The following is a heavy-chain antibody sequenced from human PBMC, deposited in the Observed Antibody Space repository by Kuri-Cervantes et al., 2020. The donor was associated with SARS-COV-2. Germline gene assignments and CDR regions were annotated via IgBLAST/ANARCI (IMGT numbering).Heavy chain of an antibody. V-gene: IGHV3-11*06. D-gene: IGHD2-2*01. J-gene: IGHJ4*02. CDR1: GFIFNDYY. Sequence: GESLKISCAASGFIFNDYYMSWIRQAPGKGLEWISYISSGSSYTNYADSLKGRFTISRDNAKNSLYLQMNSLSAEDTAVYYCARDRPGIVVVPAGGIDYWGQGTLVTVSS. CDR2: ISSGSSYT. CDR3: ARDRPGIVVVPAGGIDY.